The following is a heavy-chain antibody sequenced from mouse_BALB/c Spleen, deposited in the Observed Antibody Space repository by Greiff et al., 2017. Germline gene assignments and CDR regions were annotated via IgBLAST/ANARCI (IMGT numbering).Heavy chain of an antibody. CDR2: ISSGGSYT. CDR1: GFTFSSYA. Sequence: EVMLVESGGGLVKPGGSLKLSCAASGFTFSSYAMSWVRQSPEKRLEWVAEISSGGSYTYYPDTVTGRFTISRDNAKNTLYLEMSSLRSEATAMYYCAREGEYYFDYWGQGTTLTVSS. J-gene: IGHJ2*01. V-gene: IGHV5-9-4*01. CDR3: AREGEYYFDY.